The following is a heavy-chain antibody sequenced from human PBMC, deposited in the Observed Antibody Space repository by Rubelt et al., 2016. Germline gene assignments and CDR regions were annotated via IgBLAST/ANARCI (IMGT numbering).Heavy chain of an antibody. CDR2: IYYSGST. D-gene: IGHD5-12*01. CDR3: ARGPWPRPMRWFDP. J-gene: IGHJ5*02. V-gene: IGHV4-59*12. Sequence: EWIGYIYYSGSTNYNPSLKSRVTISVDTSKNQFSLKLSSVTAADTAVYYCARGPWPRPMRWFDPWGQGTLVTVSS.